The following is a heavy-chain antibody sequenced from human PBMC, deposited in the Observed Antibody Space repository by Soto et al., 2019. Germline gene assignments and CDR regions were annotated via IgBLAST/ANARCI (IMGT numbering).Heavy chain of an antibody. CDR2: IHYSGSS. CDR1: GDSISSGGFS. CDR3: TRGGDPYKTGH. J-gene: IGHJ4*02. Sequence: SETLSLTCAVSGDSISSGGFSWSWIRQPPGKGLEWIGYIHYSGSSYYNPSLKSRVTMSVDTSKNQFSLKLTSVNTADTAIYYCTRGGDPYKTGHWGQGTLVTVSS. V-gene: IGHV4-61*08. D-gene: IGHD2-21*01.